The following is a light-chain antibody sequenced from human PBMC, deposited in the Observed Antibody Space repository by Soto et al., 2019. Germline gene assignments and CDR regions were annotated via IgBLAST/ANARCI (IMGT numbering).Light chain of an antibody. V-gene: IGKV3-20*01. J-gene: IGKJ5*01. CDR3: QQYGSTPPIT. Sequence: EIVLTQSPGTLSLAPGERATFSCRASQSVNYLAWYQQKPGQSPRLLIYGTSSRVTGIPDRFSGSGSGTDFNLTISRLEPEDFAVYFCQQYGSTPPITFGQGTRLEIK. CDR2: GTS. CDR1: QSVNY.